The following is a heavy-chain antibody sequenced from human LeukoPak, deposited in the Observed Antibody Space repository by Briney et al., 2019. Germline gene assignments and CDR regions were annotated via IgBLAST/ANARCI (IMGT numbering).Heavy chain of an antibody. CDR1: GDSVSSDSYY. V-gene: IGHV4-61*01. D-gene: IGHD1-26*01. Sequence: PSETLSLTCAVSGDSVSSDSYYWHWIRRSPGKGLEWVGFVYYSGRTKYNPSLKSRVAMSIDTSKNQVSLRLSSVTAADTAVYYCARYASNSGNYRSYYFDYWGQGTLVTVSS. CDR2: VYYSGRT. J-gene: IGHJ4*02. CDR3: ARYASNSGNYRSYYFDY.